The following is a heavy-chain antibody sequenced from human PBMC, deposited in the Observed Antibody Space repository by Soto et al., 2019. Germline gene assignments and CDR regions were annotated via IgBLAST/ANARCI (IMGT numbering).Heavy chain of an antibody. CDR3: ARRLRYFDWSHKYYFDY. CDR2: INHSGST. Sequence: SETLSLTCAVYGGSFSGYYWSWIRQPPGKGLEWIGEINHSGSTNYNPSLKSRVTISVDTSKNQFSLKLSSVTAADTAVYYCARRLRYFDWSHKYYFDYWGQGTLVTVSS. D-gene: IGHD3-9*01. CDR1: GGSFSGYY. J-gene: IGHJ4*02. V-gene: IGHV4-34*01.